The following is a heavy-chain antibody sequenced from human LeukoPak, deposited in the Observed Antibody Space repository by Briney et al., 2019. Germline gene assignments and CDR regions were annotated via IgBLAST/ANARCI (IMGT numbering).Heavy chain of an antibody. V-gene: IGHV4-59*12. D-gene: IGHD6-6*01. CDR3: ARAPGWTIAARPLDY. J-gene: IGHJ4*02. CDR2: VYYSGST. Sequence: SETLSLTCTVSGGSMSSYQWSWIRQPPGKGLEWIGYVYYSGSTNYNPSLKSRVTLSIDTSKNQFSLKLSSVTAADTAVYYCARAPGWTIAARPLDYWGPGTLVTVSS. CDR1: GGSMSSYQ.